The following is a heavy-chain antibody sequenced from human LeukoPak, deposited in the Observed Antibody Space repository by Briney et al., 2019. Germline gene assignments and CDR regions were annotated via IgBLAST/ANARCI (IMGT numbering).Heavy chain of an antibody. D-gene: IGHD2-15*01. CDR1: GGSISSYY. Sequence: PSETLSLTCTVSGGSISSYYWSWIRQPPGKGLEWIGFIYYSGSTNYNPSLKSRVTISIDTSKNQFSLKLSSVTAADTAVYYCARLPGGWRMDYWGQGTQVTVSS. CDR3: ARLPGGWRMDY. CDR2: IYYSGST. V-gene: IGHV4-59*08. J-gene: IGHJ4*02.